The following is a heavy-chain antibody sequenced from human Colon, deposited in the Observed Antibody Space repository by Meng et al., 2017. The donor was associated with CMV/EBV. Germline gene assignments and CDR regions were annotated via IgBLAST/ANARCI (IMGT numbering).Heavy chain of an antibody. Sequence: GGSLRLSCAASGFTFSSYAMHWVRQAPGKGLEWVAVISYDGSNKYYADSVKGRFTISRDNSKNTLYLQMNSLRDEDTAVYYCARDYSEMATAGYYYGMDVWGQGTTVTVSS. CDR3: ARDYSEMATAGYYYGMDV. D-gene: IGHD5-24*01. CDR1: GFTFSSYA. J-gene: IGHJ6*02. CDR2: ISYDGSNK. V-gene: IGHV3-30-3*01.